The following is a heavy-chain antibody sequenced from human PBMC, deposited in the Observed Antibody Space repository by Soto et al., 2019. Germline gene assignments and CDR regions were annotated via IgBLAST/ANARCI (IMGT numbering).Heavy chain of an antibody. J-gene: IGHJ4*02. CDR3: ARTRIALSGTFDS. CDR2: INGDKNKT. Sequence: VQLLQSGAEVKKPGASVKLSCKASGYTFTSFSIHWVRQAPGQRLEWLGWINGDKNKTKYSQHFLARVTITRNTSARTAYMEQASRKYDDTALYYCARTRIALSGTFDSWGRGTLVTGSS. CDR1: GYTFTSFS. V-gene: IGHV1-3*01. D-gene: IGHD6-19*01.